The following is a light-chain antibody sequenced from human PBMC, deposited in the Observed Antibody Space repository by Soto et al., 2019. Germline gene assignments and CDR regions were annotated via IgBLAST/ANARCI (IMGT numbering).Light chain of an antibody. J-gene: IGKJ4*01. V-gene: IGKV3-20*01. CDR2: GAS. CDR1: HYIYSN. CDR3: QQYASSPVT. Sequence: EIVLTQSPATLSSFPGDRVTLSCRASHYIYSNVAWFQQRPGQAPRLLIFGASNRATGVPDRFTGSASGTDFTLTISRLQPEDFALYFCQQYASSPVTFGGGTKGDIK.